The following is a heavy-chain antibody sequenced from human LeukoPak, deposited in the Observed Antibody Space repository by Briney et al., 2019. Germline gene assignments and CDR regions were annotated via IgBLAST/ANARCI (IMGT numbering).Heavy chain of an antibody. CDR2: IYYNGST. CDR1: GGSITSSSSYY. J-gene: IGHJ6*02. V-gene: IGHV4-39*07. CDR3: ARLKGGIPWGAHYYYYGMDV. Sequence: SETLSLTCTVSGGSITSSSSYYWDWIRQPPGKGLEWIGSIYYNGSTYYNPSLMSRDTISVDTTKNQFSLKLNSVTAADRAVYYCARLKGGIPWGAHYYYYGMDVWGQGTTVTVSS. D-gene: IGHD3-16*01.